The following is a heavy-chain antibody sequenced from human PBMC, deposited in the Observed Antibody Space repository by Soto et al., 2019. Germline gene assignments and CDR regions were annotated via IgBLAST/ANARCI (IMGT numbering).Heavy chain of an antibody. CDR3: ARSGRIMIFGVVQLFDP. CDR2: IYYSGST. Sequence: QVQLQESGPGLVKPSQTLSLTCTVSGGSINSGGYYWSWIRQHPGKGLEWIGYIYYSGSTYYNPSLKSRVTISVDTSKNQFSLKLSSVTAADTAVYYCARSGRIMIFGVVQLFDPWGQGTLVTVSS. D-gene: IGHD3-3*01. V-gene: IGHV4-31*03. J-gene: IGHJ5*02. CDR1: GGSINSGGYY.